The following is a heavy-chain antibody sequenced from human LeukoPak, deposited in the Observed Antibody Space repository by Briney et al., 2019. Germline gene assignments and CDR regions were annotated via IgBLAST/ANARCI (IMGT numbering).Heavy chain of an antibody. CDR3: ARDPTGEWLMRYYFDY. D-gene: IGHD3-3*01. CDR2: IIPIFGTA. CDR1: GGTFSSYA. V-gene: IGHV1-69*05. Sequence: SVKVSCKASGGTFSSYAISWVRQAPGQGLEWMGGIIPIFGTANYAQKFQGRVTITTDESTSTAYMELSSLRSEDTAVYYCARDPTGEWLMRYYFDYWGQGTLVTVSS. J-gene: IGHJ4*02.